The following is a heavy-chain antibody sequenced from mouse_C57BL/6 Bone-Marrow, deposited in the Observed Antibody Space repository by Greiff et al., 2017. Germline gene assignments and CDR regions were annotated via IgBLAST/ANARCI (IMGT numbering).Heavy chain of an antibody. CDR1: GYTFTSYW. CDR3: ARNWDGRNY. D-gene: IGHD4-1*01. CDR2: IYPSDSET. J-gene: IGHJ2*01. Sequence: VQLQQPGAELVRPGSSVKLSCKASGYTFTSYWMDWVKQRPGQGLEWIGNIYPSDSETHYNQKFKDKATLTVDKSSSTAYMQLSSLTSEDSAVYYCARNWDGRNYWGQGTTLTVSS. V-gene: IGHV1-61*01.